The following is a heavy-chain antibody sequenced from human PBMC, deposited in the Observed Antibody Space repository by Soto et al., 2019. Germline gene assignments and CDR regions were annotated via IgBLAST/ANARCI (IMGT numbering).Heavy chain of an antibody. CDR1: VLTFSSYW. V-gene: IGHV3-7*03. CDR3: AKDHYGSPRYGMDF. CDR2: IKQDGSAK. D-gene: IGHD3-10*01. Sequence: GVSLRLSCAASVLTFSSYWMNWVRQAPGKGLEWVANIKQDGSAKYYADSVKGRFTISRDNGKNSLYLQMNSLRPEDTALYYCAKDHYGSPRYGMDFWGRGATDTGSS. J-gene: IGHJ6*01.